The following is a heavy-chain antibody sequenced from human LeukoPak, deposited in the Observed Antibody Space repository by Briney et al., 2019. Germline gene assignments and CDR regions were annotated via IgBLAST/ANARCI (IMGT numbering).Heavy chain of an antibody. CDR2: FYHGGST. Sequence: SETLSLTCTVSGYSISTGYYWDWIRQPPGKGLEWIGTFYHGGSTYYNPSLKSRVTISVDTSKNQFSLNLTSVTAADTAVYYCARENGYRYDYWGQGTLVTVSS. V-gene: IGHV4-38-2*02. J-gene: IGHJ4*02. D-gene: IGHD5-18*01. CDR1: GYSISTGYY. CDR3: ARENGYRYDY.